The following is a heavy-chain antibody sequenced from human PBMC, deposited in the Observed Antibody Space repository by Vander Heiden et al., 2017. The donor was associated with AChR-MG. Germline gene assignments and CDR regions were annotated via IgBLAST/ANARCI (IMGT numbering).Heavy chain of an antibody. J-gene: IGHJ4*02. CDR3: TRDVAATPYVVY. D-gene: IGHD2-2*01. CDR1: GFTVSSNY. V-gene: IGHV3-53*01. Sequence: EVQLVESGGGLIQPGGSLRLSCAASGFTVSSNYMSGVRQAPGKGLEWVSVIYSGGNTYYADSVKGRFTISRDNSKNTLYLQMNSLRAEDTAVYYCTRDVAATPYVVYWGQGTLVTVSS. CDR2: IYSGGNT.